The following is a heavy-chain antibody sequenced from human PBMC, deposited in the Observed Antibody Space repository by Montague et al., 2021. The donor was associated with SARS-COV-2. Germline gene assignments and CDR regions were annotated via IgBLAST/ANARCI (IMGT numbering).Heavy chain of an antibody. J-gene: IGHJ6*03. D-gene: IGHD6-13*01. CDR3: ARVSSSWSQDYYYYMDV. Sequence: PALVKPTQTLTLTCTFSGFSLSTSGMCVSWIRRPPGKALEWLARIDWDDDKYYSTSLKTRLTISKDTSKNQVVLTMTNMDPVDTATYYCARVSSSWSQDYYYYMDVWGQGTLVTVSS. CDR2: IDWDDDK. V-gene: IGHV2-70*11. CDR1: GFSLSTSGMC.